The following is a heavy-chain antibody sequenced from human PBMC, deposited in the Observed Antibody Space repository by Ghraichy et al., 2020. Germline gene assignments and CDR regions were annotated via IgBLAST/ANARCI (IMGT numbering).Heavy chain of an antibody. CDR3: ARVGLYNGGYAPDLYYGMDV. J-gene: IGHJ6*02. CDR1: GGSISSYY. D-gene: IGHD7-27*01. Sequence: SETLSLTCTVSGGSISSYYWSWIRQPAGRGLEWIGRIYTSGSTNYNPSLKSGVTMSVDTSKNQFSLKLSSVTAADTAVYYCARVGLYNGGYAPDLYYGMDVWGQGTTVTVSS. CDR2: IYTSGST. V-gene: IGHV4-4*07.